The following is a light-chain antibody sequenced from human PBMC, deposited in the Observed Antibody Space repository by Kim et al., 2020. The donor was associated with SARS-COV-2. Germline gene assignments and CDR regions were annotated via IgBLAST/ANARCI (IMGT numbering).Light chain of an antibody. Sequence: DIQLTQSPSFLSVSVGDRVTITCRASQGISSYLAWYQQKPGKAPKLLIYAASTLQSGVPSRFSGSGSGTEFTLTISSLQPEDFATYYCQQLNSYPPVTFGGGTKVDIK. CDR1: QGISSY. J-gene: IGKJ4*01. CDR2: AAS. V-gene: IGKV1-9*01. CDR3: QQLNSYPPVT.